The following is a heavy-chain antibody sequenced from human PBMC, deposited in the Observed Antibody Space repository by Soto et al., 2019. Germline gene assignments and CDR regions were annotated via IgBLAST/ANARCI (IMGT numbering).Heavy chain of an antibody. CDR2: IYSGGST. Sequence: EVQLVESGGGLVQPGGSLRLSCAASGFTVSSNYMSWVRQAPGKGLEWVSVIYSGGSTYYADSVKGRFTISRDNSKNTLYLQMNSLSAEDTAVYYCARVVEVGDAFDISGQGTMVTVSS. J-gene: IGHJ3*02. D-gene: IGHD1-26*01. V-gene: IGHV3-66*01. CDR3: ARVVEVGDAFDI. CDR1: GFTVSSNY.